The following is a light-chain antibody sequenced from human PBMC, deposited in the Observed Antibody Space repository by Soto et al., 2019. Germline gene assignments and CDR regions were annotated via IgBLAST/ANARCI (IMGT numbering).Light chain of an antibody. V-gene: IGLV2-23*01. J-gene: IGLJ1*01. CDR2: EDI. CDR3: YTYAGGSTYL. CDR1: SSVVGSYSL. Sequence: QSALTQPASVSGSPGQSITISCTGTSSVVGSYSLLSWYQHHPGKAPKLIIYEDIKGPSGVSNCFSGSKSGNTASLRISGLQAEDEADYYCYTYAGGSTYLFGTGTKVTVL.